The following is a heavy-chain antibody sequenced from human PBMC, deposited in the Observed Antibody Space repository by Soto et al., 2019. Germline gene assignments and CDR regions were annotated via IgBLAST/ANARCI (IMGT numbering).Heavy chain of an antibody. D-gene: IGHD4-17*01. V-gene: IGHV2-5*01. Sequence: QITLKESGPTLMKPTQTLTLTCTFSGFSFSTSGVGVGWIRLPPGRALEWLALIYWNHDKRYSPSLQSRLTITKDTSKNQVVLTMTNMDPVDTATYYCAHRSNTDYVWGQGTLVTVSS. J-gene: IGHJ4*02. CDR3: AHRSNTDYV. CDR1: GFSFSTSGVG. CDR2: IYWNHDK.